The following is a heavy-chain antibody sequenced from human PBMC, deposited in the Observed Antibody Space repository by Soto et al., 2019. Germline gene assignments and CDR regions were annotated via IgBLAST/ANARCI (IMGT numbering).Heavy chain of an antibody. CDR3: ARDFLSDSSGWSPSDY. Sequence: ASVKVSCKASGYTFTSYGISWVRQAPGQGLEWMGWISAYNGNTNYAQKPQGRVTMTTDTSTSTAYMELRSLRSDDTAVYYCARDFLSDSSGWSPSDYWGQGTLVTVSS. CDR1: GYTFTSYG. J-gene: IGHJ4*02. D-gene: IGHD6-19*01. CDR2: ISAYNGNT. V-gene: IGHV1-18*01.